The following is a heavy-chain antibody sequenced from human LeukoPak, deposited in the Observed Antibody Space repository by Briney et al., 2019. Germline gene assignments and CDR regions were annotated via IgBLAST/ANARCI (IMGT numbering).Heavy chain of an antibody. V-gene: IGHV1-46*01. J-gene: IGHJ4*02. Sequence: ASVKVSCKAFGYTFTGYWMHWVRQAPGQGPEWMGVISPSGGSTIYAQKFKGRVTLTRDMSTSTDYLELSSLRAEDTAVYYCAKDQDVSSGWYFPSDYWGQGTLVTVSS. CDR2: ISPSGGST. CDR1: GYTFTGYW. CDR3: AKDQDVSSGWYFPSDY. D-gene: IGHD6-19*01.